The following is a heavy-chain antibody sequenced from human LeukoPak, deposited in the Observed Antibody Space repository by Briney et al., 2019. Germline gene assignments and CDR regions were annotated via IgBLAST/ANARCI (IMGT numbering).Heavy chain of an antibody. V-gene: IGHV4-59*08. CDR3: ARSPPTYCSGGSCYYYGMDV. CDR2: IYYSGST. Sequence: SETLSLTCTVSGGSISSYYGSWIRQPPGKGLEWIGYIYYSGSTNYNPSLKSRVTISVDTSKNQFSLKLSSVTAADTAVYYCARSPPTYCSGGSCYYYGMDVWGQGTTVTVSS. D-gene: IGHD2-15*01. CDR1: GGSISSYY. J-gene: IGHJ6*02.